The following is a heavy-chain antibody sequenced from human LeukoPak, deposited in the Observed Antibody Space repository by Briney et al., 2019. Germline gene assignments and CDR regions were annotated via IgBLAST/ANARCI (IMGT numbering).Heavy chain of an antibody. V-gene: IGHV3-49*04. J-gene: IGHJ4*02. Sequence: PVRSLRLSCTGSRFTPGDYVLTSVRPAPEKGLEWVGFIRRKAYGRTTENAASVRGRFPISIQDSKSFAYVQIDSRKTEDTAMYYCAPPPAVIAFWGQGTRATVSS. D-gene: IGHD2-2*01. CDR2: IRRKAYGRTT. CDR3: APPPAVIAF. CDR1: RFTPGDYV.